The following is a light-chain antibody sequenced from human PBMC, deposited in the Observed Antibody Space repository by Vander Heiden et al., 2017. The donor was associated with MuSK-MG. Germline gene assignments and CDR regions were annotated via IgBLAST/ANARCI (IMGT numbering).Light chain of an antibody. J-gene: IGKJ2*01. Sequence: EIEMTQSPAILSVSPGERATLSCRASQSVYSDLAWYQQKPGQAPRLLIYGASTRATGVPARFSGSGSGTEFTLTISTLQSEDFAVYYCHQYYIWPGHTFGQGTKLEIK. CDR1: QSVYSD. V-gene: IGKV3-15*01. CDR3: HQYYIWPGHT. CDR2: GAS.